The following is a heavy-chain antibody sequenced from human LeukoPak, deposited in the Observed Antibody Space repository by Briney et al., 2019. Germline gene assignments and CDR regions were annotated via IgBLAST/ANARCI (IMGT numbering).Heavy chain of an antibody. D-gene: IGHD6-13*01. CDR1: GFTFSNYY. CDR3: ARLVYRAFDV. V-gene: IGHV3-7*05. CDR2: IKADGSGI. J-gene: IGHJ3*01. Sequence: PGGSLRLSCAASGFTFSNYYMSWVRQAPGKGLEWVANIKADGSGISYVDSVKGRFTISRDNAKNSLDLQMNSLRAEDTAVYYCARLVYRAFDVWGQGTMVTVSS.